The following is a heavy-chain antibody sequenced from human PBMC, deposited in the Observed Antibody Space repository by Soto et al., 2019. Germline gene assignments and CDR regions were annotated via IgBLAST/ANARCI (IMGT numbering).Heavy chain of an antibody. CDR2: IKSKGDGGTI. Sequence: GGSLRLSCAASGFTFTNAWMNWVRQAPGRGLEWVGLIKSKGDGGTIDYAAPVKGRFSISRDDSKNTLYLQMTSLKVEDTAVYYCAADLPNDNYPVGYWGQGTLVTVSS. CDR3: AADLPNDNYPVGY. V-gene: IGHV3-15*07. J-gene: IGHJ4*02. D-gene: IGHD1-1*01. CDR1: GFTFTNAW.